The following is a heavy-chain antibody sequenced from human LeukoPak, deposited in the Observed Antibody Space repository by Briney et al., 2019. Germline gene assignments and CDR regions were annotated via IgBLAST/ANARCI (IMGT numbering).Heavy chain of an antibody. CDR2: TYYRSKWYN. Sequence: SQTLSLTCAISGDSVSRNTAAWNWIRHSPSRGLEWLGRTYYRSKWYNDYAPSVKSRIIINPDTSKNQFSLQLNSVIPEDTAVYYCARGDSRSHANLGWDLGYWGQGTLVTVSS. J-gene: IGHJ4*02. D-gene: IGHD6-19*01. CDR1: GDSVSRNTAA. V-gene: IGHV6-1*01. CDR3: ARGDSRSHANLGWDLGY.